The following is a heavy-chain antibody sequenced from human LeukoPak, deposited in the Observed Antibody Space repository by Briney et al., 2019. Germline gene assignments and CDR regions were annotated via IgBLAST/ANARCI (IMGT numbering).Heavy chain of an antibody. CDR3: AKFKDTAMVTVDY. V-gene: IGHV4-39*01. J-gene: IGHJ4*02. D-gene: IGHD5-18*01. Sequence: SETLSLTCTVSGGSISSSSYYWGWIRQPPGKGLEWIGRIYYSGSTYYNPSLKSRVTISVDTSKNQFSLKLSSVAAADTAVYYCAKFKDTAMVTVDYWGQGTLVTVSS. CDR2: IYYSGST. CDR1: GGSISSSSYY.